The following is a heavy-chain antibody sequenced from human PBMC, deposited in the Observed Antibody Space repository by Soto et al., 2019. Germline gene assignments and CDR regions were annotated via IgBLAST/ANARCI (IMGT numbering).Heavy chain of an antibody. V-gene: IGHV1-8*01. Sequence: ASVKVSCKAAGYTFTSYDINWVRQATGQGLEWMGWMNPNSGNTGYAQKLQGRVTMTRNTSISTAYMELSSLRSEDTAVYYCARGINYYDSGDDAFDIWGQGTMVT. CDR3: ARGINYYDSGDDAFDI. CDR1: GYTFTSYD. J-gene: IGHJ3*02. CDR2: MNPNSGNT. D-gene: IGHD3-10*01.